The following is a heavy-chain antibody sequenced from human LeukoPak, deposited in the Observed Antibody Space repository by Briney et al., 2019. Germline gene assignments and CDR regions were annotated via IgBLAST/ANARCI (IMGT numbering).Heavy chain of an antibody. V-gene: IGHV3-23*01. CDR3: ARASWVSSADAVR. Sequence: GGSLRLSCAASGLSFTSFAMSWVRQAPARGPEWVSSLRGDGETFYADSVRGRSTLSRDDSRNTVYLQLNNLRVEDTAIYYCARASWVSSADAVRWGQGTQVTVSS. J-gene: IGHJ4*02. CDR2: LRGDGET. CDR1: GLSFTSFA. D-gene: IGHD3-16*01.